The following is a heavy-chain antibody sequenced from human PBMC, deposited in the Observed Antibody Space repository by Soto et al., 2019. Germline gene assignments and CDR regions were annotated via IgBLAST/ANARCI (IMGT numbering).Heavy chain of an antibody. D-gene: IGHD4-17*01. CDR1: GYTFTNYG. Sequence: ASVKVSCKASGYTFTNYGISWVRQAPGQGLEWMGWINTYNGNTYYVQKLQGRVTMTTDTPTSTAYMELRSLRSDDTAIYYCVRDAYGDYEYWGQGTLVTSPQ. V-gene: IGHV1-18*01. CDR2: INTYNGNT. J-gene: IGHJ4*02. CDR3: VRDAYGDYEY.